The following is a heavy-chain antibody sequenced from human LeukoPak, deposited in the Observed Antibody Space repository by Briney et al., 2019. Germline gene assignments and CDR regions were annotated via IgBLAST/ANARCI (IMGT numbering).Heavy chain of an antibody. Sequence: SETLSLTCTVSGGSISSYYWSWIRQPPGKGLEWIGYIYYSGSTNYNPSLKSRVTISVDRSKNQFSLKLSSVTAADTAVYYCARSYSSVGGPGSDYWGQGTLVTVSS. J-gene: IGHJ4*02. V-gene: IGHV4-59*12. D-gene: IGHD3-22*01. CDR1: GGSISSYY. CDR3: ARSYSSVGGPGSDY. CDR2: IYYSGST.